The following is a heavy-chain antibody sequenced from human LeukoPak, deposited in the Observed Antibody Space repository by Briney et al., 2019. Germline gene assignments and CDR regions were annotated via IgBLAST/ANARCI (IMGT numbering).Heavy chain of an antibody. J-gene: IGHJ6*03. D-gene: IGHD3-22*01. Sequence: SETLSLTCAVYGGSFSGYYWSWIRQPPGKGLEWIGSIYYSGSTYYNPSLKSRVTISVDTSKNQFSLKLSSVTAADTAVYYCARVRGYRGYYYYYMDVWGKGTTVTVSS. V-gene: IGHV4-34*01. CDR2: IYYSGST. CDR3: ARVRGYRGYYYYYMDV. CDR1: GGSFSGYY.